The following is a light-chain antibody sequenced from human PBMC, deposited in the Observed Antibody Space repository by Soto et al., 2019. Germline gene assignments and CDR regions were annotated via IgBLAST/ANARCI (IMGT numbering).Light chain of an antibody. CDR2: ANS. CDR1: SSNIGAGCD. V-gene: IGLV1-40*01. CDR3: QSHDSSLSVV. J-gene: IGLJ2*01. Sequence: QSVLTQPPSVSGAPGQRVTISCTGSSSNIGAGCDVHWYQQLPGTAPKLLIYANSNRPSGVPDRFSGSKSGTSASLAITGLQAEDEADYYCQSHDSSLSVVFGGGTKLTVL.